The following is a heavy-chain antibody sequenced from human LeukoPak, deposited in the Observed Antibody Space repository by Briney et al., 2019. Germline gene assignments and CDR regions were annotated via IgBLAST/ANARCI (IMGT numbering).Heavy chain of an antibody. CDR1: GFNLSSYW. D-gene: IGHD3-10*01. CDR2: IKEDGSEK. J-gene: IGHJ3*02. CDR3: ARDWVAGVPFDAFDI. Sequence: GGSLRLSCAASGFNLSSYWMSWVRQAPGKGLEWVANIKEDGSEKYYVDSVKFRFTISRDNARNSLYLHMNSLTAEETAMYYCARDWVAGVPFDAFDIWGQGTMVSVSS. V-gene: IGHV3-7*01.